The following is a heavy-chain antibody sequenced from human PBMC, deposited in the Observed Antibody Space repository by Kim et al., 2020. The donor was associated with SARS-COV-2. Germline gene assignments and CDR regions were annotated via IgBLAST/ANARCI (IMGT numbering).Heavy chain of an antibody. D-gene: IGHD1-26*01. V-gene: IGHV1-69*01. CDR3: ARDEVGATHYYDGMDV. J-gene: IGHJ6*02. Sequence: KFQGRVTITADESTSRAYMELGSLRSEDTAVYYCARDEVGATHYYDGMDVWGQGTTVTVSS.